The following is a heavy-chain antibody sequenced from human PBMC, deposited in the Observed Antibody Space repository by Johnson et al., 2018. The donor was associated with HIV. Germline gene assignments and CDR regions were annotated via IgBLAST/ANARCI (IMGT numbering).Heavy chain of an antibody. J-gene: IGHJ3*02. CDR1: GFTFSSYA. D-gene: IGHD3-3*01. V-gene: IGHV3-30*04. Sequence: QVQLVESGGGVVQPGRSLRLSCIVSGFTFSSYAMHWVRQAPGKGLEWVAVISYDGSNKYYADSVKGRFTISRDNSKNTLYLQMNSLRAEDTAVYYCARSRALQFFTEGAFDI. CDR3: ARSRALQFFTEGAFDI. CDR2: ISYDGSNK.